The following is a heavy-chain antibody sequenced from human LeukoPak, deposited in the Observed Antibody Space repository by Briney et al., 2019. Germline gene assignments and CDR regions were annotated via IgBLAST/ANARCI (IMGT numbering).Heavy chain of an antibody. CDR2: ISGSGGYT. D-gene: IGHD6-6*01. Sequence: QPGGSLRLSCAASGFTFSSYAMSWVRPAPGKGLEWVSVISGSGGYTYYADSVKGRFTISRDNSKNTLYLQMNSLRAEDTAVYYCAKWKGVGYSSSSDYFDYWGQGTLSPSPQ. V-gene: IGHV3-23*01. CDR1: GFTFSSYA. CDR3: AKWKGVGYSSSSDYFDY. J-gene: IGHJ4*02.